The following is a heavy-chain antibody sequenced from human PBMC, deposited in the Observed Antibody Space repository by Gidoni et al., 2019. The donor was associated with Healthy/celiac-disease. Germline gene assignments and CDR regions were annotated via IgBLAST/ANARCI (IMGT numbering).Heavy chain of an antibody. V-gene: IGHV3-30-3*01. J-gene: IGHJ4*02. CDR1: GFTFSSYA. D-gene: IGHD2-2*01. Sequence: QVQLVESGGGVVQPGRSLRLSCAAPGFTFSSYAMHWVRQAPGKGLEWVAVISYDGSNKYYADSVKGRFTISRDNSKNTLYLQMNSLRAEDTAVYYCARDGEYCSSTSCYWGTVDYWGQGTLVTVSS. CDR2: ISYDGSNK. CDR3: ARDGEYCSSTSCYWGTVDY.